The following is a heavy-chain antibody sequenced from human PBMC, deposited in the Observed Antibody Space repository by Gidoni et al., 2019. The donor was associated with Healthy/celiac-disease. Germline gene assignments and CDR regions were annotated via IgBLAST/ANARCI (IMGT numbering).Heavy chain of an antibody. CDR1: GGSLSSSSYY. J-gene: IGHJ6*02. CDR2: IYYSGST. D-gene: IGHD6-6*01. CDR3: ASRIAARPDYYYGMDV. V-gene: IGHV4-39*01. Sequence: QLQLQESGTGLVKPSETLSLTCTVAGGSLSSSSYYWGWIRQPPGKGLEWIGSIYYSGSTYYNPSLKSRVTISVDTSKNQFSLKLSSVTAADTAVYYCASRIAARPDYYYGMDVWGQGTTVTVSS.